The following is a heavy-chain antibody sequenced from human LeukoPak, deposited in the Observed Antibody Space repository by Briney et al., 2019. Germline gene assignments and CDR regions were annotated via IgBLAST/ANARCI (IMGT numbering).Heavy chain of an antibody. CDR3: ARDRITVPGMGAFQH. V-gene: IGHV3-11*04. CDR2: ISSSGSTI. J-gene: IGHJ1*01. D-gene: IGHD6-19*01. CDR1: GFTFSDYY. Sequence: GGSLRLSCAASGFTFSDYYMSWIRQAQGKGLEWVSYISSSGSTIYYADSVKGRFTISRDNSKSTLYLQMNSLRVEDTAIYYCARDRITVPGMGAFQHWGQGTLVTVSS.